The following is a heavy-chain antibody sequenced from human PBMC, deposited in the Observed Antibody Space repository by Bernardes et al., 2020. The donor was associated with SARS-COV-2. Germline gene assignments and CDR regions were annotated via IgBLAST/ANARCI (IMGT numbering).Heavy chain of an antibody. D-gene: IGHD2-2*01. CDR2: INDSGSP. J-gene: IGHJ5*02. CDR1: GGSLSDYY. V-gene: IGHV4-34*01. Sequence: SETLSLTCAVFGGSLSDYYWSWIRQTPGKGLEWIGEINDSGSPDYNPSLKSRATISVDTSKKQVSLKLASVTAADSGVYYCARDGTPRWGSTSCYSCDSGYWFAPRGQGSLVTISS. CDR3: ARDGTPRWGSTSCYSCDSGYWFAP.